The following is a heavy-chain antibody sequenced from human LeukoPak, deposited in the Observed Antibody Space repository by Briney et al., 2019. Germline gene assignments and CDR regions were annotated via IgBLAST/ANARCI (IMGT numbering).Heavy chain of an antibody. CDR2: IYPGDSDT. J-gene: IGHJ3*02. CDR3: ARRGYCSSTSCRGVGAFDI. D-gene: IGHD2-2*01. Sequence: GESLKISCKGSGYSFTSSWIGWVRQMPGKGLEWMGIIYPGDSDTRYSPSFQGQVTISADKSISTAYLQWSSLKASDTAMYYCARRGYCSSTSCRGVGAFDIWGQGTMVTVSS. V-gene: IGHV5-51*01. CDR1: GYSFTSSW.